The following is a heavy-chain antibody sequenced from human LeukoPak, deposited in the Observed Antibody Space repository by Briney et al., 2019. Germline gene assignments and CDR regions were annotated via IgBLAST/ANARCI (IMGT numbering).Heavy chain of an antibody. D-gene: IGHD6-13*01. CDR1: GYTFTGYY. J-gene: IGHJ4*02. V-gene: IGHV1-2*02. Sequence: GASVKVSCKASGYTFTGYYMHWVRQAPGQGLEWMGWINPNSGGTNYAQKFQGRVTMTRDTSISTAYMELSRLRSDDTAVYYCARVGPGIAVAFGYWGQGTLVTVSS. CDR2: INPNSGGT. CDR3: ARVGPGIAVAFGY.